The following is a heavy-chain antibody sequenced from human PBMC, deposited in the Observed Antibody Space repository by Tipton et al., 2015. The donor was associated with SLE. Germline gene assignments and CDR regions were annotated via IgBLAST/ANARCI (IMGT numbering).Heavy chain of an antibody. V-gene: IGHV3-48*04. CDR1: GFTFSSYG. CDR3: ARSGGSSSEDY. CDR2: ISSSSSTI. D-gene: IGHD2-15*01. Sequence: GSLRLSCAASGFTFSSYGMHRVRQAPGKGLEWVSYISSSSSTIYYADSVKGRFTISRDNAKNSLYLQMNSLRAEDTAVYYCARSGGSSSEDYWGQGTLVTVSS. J-gene: IGHJ4*02.